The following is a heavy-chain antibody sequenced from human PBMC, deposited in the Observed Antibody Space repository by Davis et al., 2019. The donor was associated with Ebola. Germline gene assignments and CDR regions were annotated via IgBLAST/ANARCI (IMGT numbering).Heavy chain of an antibody. CDR2: IYTSGST. V-gene: IGHV4-4*07. D-gene: IGHD4-11*01. CDR1: GGSISSYY. Sequence: PSETLSLTCTVSGGSISSYYWSWIRQPAGKGLEWIGRIYTSGSTNYNPSLKSRVTMSVDTSKNQFSLKLSSVTAADTAVYYCARWGPRTVTTRPKYYFDYWGQGTLVTVSS. CDR3: ARWGPRTVTTRPKYYFDY. J-gene: IGHJ4*02.